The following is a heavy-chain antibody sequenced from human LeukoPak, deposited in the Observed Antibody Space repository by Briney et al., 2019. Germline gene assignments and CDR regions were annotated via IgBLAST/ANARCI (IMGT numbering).Heavy chain of an antibody. CDR3: AKDRIAARRLLDY. J-gene: IGHJ4*02. CDR2: IRYDGSNK. D-gene: IGHD6-6*01. CDR1: GFTFSSYG. Sequence: AGGSLRLSXAASGFTFSSYGMHWVRQAPGKGLEWVAFIRYDGSNKYYADSVKGRFTISRDNSKNTLYLQMNSLRAEDTAVYYCAKDRIAARRLLDYWGQGTLVTVSS. V-gene: IGHV3-30*02.